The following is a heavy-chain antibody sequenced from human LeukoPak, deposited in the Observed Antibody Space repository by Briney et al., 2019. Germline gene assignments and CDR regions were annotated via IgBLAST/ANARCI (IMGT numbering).Heavy chain of an antibody. CDR3: VRTITMVRGGSYNWFDP. J-gene: IGHJ5*02. V-gene: IGHV1-69*13. Sequence: SVKVSCKASGGTFSSYAISWVRQAPGQGLEWMGGIIPIFGTANYAQKFQGRVTITADESTSTAYMELSSLRSEDTAVYYCVRTITMVRGGSYNWFDPWGQGTLVTVSS. CDR2: IIPIFGTA. D-gene: IGHD3-10*01. CDR1: GGTFSSYA.